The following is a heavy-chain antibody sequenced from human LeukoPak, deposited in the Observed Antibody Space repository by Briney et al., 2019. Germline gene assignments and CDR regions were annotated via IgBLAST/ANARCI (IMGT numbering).Heavy chain of an antibody. CDR3: ARIDPLGFFDQ. CDR2: IFYSGHS. V-gene: IGHV4-59*12. J-gene: IGHJ4*02. Sequence: PSETLSLTCSVSGAFSSRYYWSWVRQPLGKGLEWLGYIFYSGHSNYNASLTSRISRSVDTSKAQCSLELTSVTAADTAVYYCARIDPLGFFDQWGPGTLVTVSS. CDR1: GAFSSRYY. D-gene: IGHD6-25*01.